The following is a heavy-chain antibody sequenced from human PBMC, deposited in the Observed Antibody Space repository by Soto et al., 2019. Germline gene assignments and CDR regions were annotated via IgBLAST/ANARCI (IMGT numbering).Heavy chain of an antibody. J-gene: IGHJ4*02. CDR3: ATGYSSSWYSQFDY. V-gene: IGHV3-72*01. D-gene: IGHD6-13*01. CDR1: GFTFSDHY. Sequence: EVQLVESGGGLVQPGGSLRLSCAASGFTFSDHYMDWVRQAPGKGLEWVGRTRNKANSYTTEYAASVKGRFTISRDDSKNSLYLQMNSLKTEDTAVYYCATGYSSSWYSQFDYWGQGTLVTVSS. CDR2: TRNKANSYTT.